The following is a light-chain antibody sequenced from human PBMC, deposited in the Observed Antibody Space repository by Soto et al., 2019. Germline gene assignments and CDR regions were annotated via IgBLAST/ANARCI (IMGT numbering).Light chain of an antibody. CDR1: QSIDTA. CDR3: HQYGFFLP. Sequence: DVQMTQSPSTLSASVGDTVTITCRASQSIDTALAWYQQKPGKAPNLLIYRASNLESGVPSRFSGTGDGTDLTLAISSLQPDDFANYYCHQYGFFLPFRQGTKLEIK. V-gene: IGKV1-5*03. CDR2: RAS. J-gene: IGKJ2*01.